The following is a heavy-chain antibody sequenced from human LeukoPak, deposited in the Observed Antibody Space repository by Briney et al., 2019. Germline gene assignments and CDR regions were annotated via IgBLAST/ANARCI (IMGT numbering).Heavy chain of an antibody. Sequence: KPSETLSLTCTVSGGSISSSSYYWGWIRQPPGKGLEWIGSIYYSGSTYYNPSLKSRVTISVDTSKNQFSLMLSSVTAADTAVYYCARVSSSWYGYYYYYMDVWGKGTTVTVSS. CDR2: IYYSGST. D-gene: IGHD6-13*01. J-gene: IGHJ6*03. V-gene: IGHV4-39*01. CDR3: ARVSSSWYGYYYYYMDV. CDR1: GGSISSSSYY.